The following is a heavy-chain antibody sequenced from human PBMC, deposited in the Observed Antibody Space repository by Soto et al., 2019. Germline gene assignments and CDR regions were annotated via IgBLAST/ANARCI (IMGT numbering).Heavy chain of an antibody. Sequence: TLSLTCAVSGGSISSAGYSCSWIRQPPGKGLEWIGYIYHNGSTSYNPSLKSRVTISVDRSKNQFSLKLSSVTAADTAVYYCARVQDYWGQGTLVTVSS. CDR3: ARVQDY. V-gene: IGHV4-30-2*01. CDR1: GGSISSAGYS. CDR2: IYHNGST. J-gene: IGHJ4*02. D-gene: IGHD1-1*01.